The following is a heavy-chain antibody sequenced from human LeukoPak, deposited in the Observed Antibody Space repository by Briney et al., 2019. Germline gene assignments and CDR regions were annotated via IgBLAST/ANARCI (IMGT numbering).Heavy chain of an antibody. J-gene: IGHJ6*02. CDR2: MNPNSGNT. CDR1: GYTFTSYD. CDR3: ARGPTDYGSGVYGMDV. V-gene: IGHV1-8*01. Sequence: ASVKVSCKASGYTFTSYDINWVRQATGQGLEWMGWMNPNSGNTGYTQKFQGRVTMTRNTSISTAYMELSSLRSEDMAVYYCARGPTDYGSGVYGMDVWGQGTTVTVSS. D-gene: IGHD3-10*01.